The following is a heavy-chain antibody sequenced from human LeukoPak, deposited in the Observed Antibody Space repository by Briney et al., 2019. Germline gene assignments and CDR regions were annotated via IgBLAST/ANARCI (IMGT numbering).Heavy chain of an antibody. CDR2: FDPEDGET. J-gene: IGHJ4*02. Sequence: ASVTVSCTVSGYTLTELSMHWVRQAPGKGLEWMGGFDPEDGETIHAQKFQGRVTMTEDTSTDTAYMELSSLRSEDTAVYYCATDSPAPPYYDILTGELDYWGQGTLVTVSS. D-gene: IGHD3-9*01. CDR1: GYTLTELS. V-gene: IGHV1-24*01. CDR3: ATDSPAPPYYDILTGELDY.